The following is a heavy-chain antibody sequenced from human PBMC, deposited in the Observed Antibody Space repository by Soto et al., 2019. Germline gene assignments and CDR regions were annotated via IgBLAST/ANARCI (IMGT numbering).Heavy chain of an antibody. J-gene: IGHJ6*02. CDR1: GFTFSEYY. Sequence: GGSLRLSCATSGFTFSEYYMSWIRQAPGKGLEWVSYISSSGSTIYYADSVKGRFTISRDNAKNSLYLQMNSLRAEDTAVYYCARDYYSGGMDVWGQATTVTVSS. CDR3: ARDYYSGGMDV. CDR2: ISSSGSTI. D-gene: IGHD3-10*01. V-gene: IGHV3-11*01.